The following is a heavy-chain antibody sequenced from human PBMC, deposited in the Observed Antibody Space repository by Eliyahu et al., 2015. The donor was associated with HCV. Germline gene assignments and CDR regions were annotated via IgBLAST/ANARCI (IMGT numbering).Heavy chain of an antibody. CDR1: GFSLSNARMG. CDR2: IFSNDEK. V-gene: IGHV2-26*01. CDR3: ARIRITSYDSSGYLSPNSNFDY. J-gene: IGHJ4*02. D-gene: IGHD3-22*01. Sequence: QVTLKESGPVLVKPTETLTLTCTVSGFSLSNARMGVSWIRQPPGKALEWLAHIFSNDEKSYSTSLKSRLTISKDTSKSQVVLTMTNMDPVDTATYYCARIRITSYDSSGYLSPNSNFDYWGQGTLVTVSS.